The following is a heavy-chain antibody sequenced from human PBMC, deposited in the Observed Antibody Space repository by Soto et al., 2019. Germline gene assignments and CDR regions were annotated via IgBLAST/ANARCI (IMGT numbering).Heavy chain of an antibody. Sequence: PSETMSLTCTVSGGSISSHYWSWIRQPPGKGLEWIGYIYYSGSTNYNPSLKSRVTISVDTSKNQFSLTLSFVTAADTAVYYCAREKVVAATSGWFDPWGQGTLVTVSS. J-gene: IGHJ5*02. CDR3: AREKVVAATSGWFDP. CDR2: IYYSGST. CDR1: GGSISSHY. V-gene: IGHV4-59*11. D-gene: IGHD2-15*01.